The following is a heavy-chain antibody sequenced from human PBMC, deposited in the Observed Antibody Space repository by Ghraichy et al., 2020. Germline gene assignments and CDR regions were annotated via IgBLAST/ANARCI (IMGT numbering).Heavy chain of an antibody. CDR1: GYTFTSYA. CDR3: ARDINYYDSSGDDY. Sequence: ASVKVSCKASGYTFTSYAMHWVRQAPGQRLEWMGWINAGNGNTKYSQKFQGRVTITRDTSASTAYMELSSLRSEDTAVYYCARDINYYDSSGDDYLGQGTLVTVSS. V-gene: IGHV1-3*01. J-gene: IGHJ4*02. CDR2: INAGNGNT. D-gene: IGHD3-22*01.